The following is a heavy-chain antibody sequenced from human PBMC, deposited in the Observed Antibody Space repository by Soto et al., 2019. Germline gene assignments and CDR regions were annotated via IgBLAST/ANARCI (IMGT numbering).Heavy chain of an antibody. J-gene: IGHJ4*02. CDR3: ARGSRIARGYSGYDMTTVTTLLFDY. CDR2: INPNSGGT. D-gene: IGHD5-12*01. Sequence: ASVKVSCKASGYTFTSYAMHWVRQAPGQRLEWMGWINPNSGGTNYAQKFQGWATMTGDTSISTAYMELSRLRSDDTAVYYCARGSRIARGYSGYDMTTVTTLLFDYWGQGTLVTVSS. CDR1: GYTFTSYA. V-gene: IGHV1-2*04.